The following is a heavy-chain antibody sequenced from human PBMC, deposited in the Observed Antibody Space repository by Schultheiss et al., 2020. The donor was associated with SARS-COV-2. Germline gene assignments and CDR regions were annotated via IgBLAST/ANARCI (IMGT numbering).Heavy chain of an antibody. J-gene: IGHJ4*02. CDR1: GFTFSSYW. CDR2: INSDGSST. D-gene: IGHD6-19*01. Sequence: GGSLRLSCAASGFTFSSYWMHWVRQAPGKGLVWVSRINSDGSSTSYADSVKGRFTISRDNAKNTLYLQMNSLRAEDTAVYYCAKAVTGGSGWYYDYFDYWGQGALVTVSS. CDR3: AKAVTGGSGWYYDYFDY. V-gene: IGHV3-74*01.